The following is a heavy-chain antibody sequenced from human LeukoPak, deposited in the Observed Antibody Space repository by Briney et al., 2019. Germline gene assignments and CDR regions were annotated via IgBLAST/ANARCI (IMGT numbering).Heavy chain of an antibody. Sequence: SETLSLTCAVYGGSFSGYYWSWIRQPPGKGLEWIGEINHSGTTNQNPSLKSRVTISVDTSKKQFSLKLTSATAADTAVYYCARGDDYKSTLFDYWGQGTLVTVSS. J-gene: IGHJ4*02. V-gene: IGHV4-34*01. D-gene: IGHD5-12*01. CDR3: ARGDDYKSTLFDY. CDR2: INHSGTT. CDR1: GGSFSGYY.